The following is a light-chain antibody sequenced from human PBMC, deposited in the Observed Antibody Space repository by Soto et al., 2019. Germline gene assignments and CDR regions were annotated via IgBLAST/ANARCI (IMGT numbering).Light chain of an antibody. CDR1: QTISSW. CDR3: QQCHSYWT. Sequence: DIQMTQSPSTLSGSVGDRVTITCRASQTISSWLAWYQQKPGKAPKLLIYKASTLKSGVPSRFSGSGSGTEFTLTISSLQPDDFATYYCQQCHSYWTFGQGTKVE. J-gene: IGKJ1*01. CDR2: KAS. V-gene: IGKV1-5*03.